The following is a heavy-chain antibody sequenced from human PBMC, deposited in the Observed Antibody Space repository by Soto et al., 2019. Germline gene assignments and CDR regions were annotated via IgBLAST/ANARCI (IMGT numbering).Heavy chain of an antibody. CDR2: IYYSGST. Sequence: SETLSLTCTVSGGSISSSSYYWGWIRQPPGKGLEWIGSIYYSGSTYYNPSLKSRVTISVDTSKNQFSLKLSSVTAADTAVYYCARPKSVVGSYVDYWGQGTLVTVSS. J-gene: IGHJ4*02. V-gene: IGHV4-39*01. CDR1: GGSISSSSYY. CDR3: ARPKSVVGSYVDY. D-gene: IGHD3-10*01.